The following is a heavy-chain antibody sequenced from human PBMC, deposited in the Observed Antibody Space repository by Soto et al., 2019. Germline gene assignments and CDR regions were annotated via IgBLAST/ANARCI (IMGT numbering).Heavy chain of an antibody. CDR3: ARSPYGDYPDY. Sequence: ASVKVSCKASGYTFTGYYMHWVRQAPGQGLEWMGWINPNSGGTNYTQKFQGWVTMTRDTSISTAYMELSRLRSDDTAVYYCARSPYGDYPDYWGQGTLVTVSS. V-gene: IGHV1-2*04. D-gene: IGHD4-17*01. J-gene: IGHJ4*02. CDR2: INPNSGGT. CDR1: GYTFTGYY.